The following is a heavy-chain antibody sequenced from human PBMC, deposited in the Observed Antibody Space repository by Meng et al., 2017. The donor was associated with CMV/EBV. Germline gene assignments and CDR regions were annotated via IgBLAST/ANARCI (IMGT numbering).Heavy chain of an antibody. V-gene: IGHV3-48*04. CDR1: GFSFSSYS. CDR3: ARAWIAAAGTLDY. Sequence: GESLKISCAASGFSFSSYSMNWVRQAPGKGLEWVSYISSSSSTIYYADPVKGRFTISRDNAKNSLYLQMNSLRAEDTAVYYCARAWIAAAGTLDYRGQGTLVTVSS. D-gene: IGHD6-13*01. J-gene: IGHJ4*02. CDR2: ISSSSSTI.